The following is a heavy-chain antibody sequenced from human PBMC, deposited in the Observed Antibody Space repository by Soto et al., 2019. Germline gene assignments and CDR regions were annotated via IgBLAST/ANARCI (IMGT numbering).Heavy chain of an antibody. CDR2: ISSNSAYI. J-gene: IGHJ5*02. Sequence: GSLRLSCAASGFTFRSFTMNWVRQAPGKGLEWVSTISSNSAYIYYTDALRGRFTISRDNAKNSLHLQMNSLRAEDTAVYYCTRDASRDSSARGWFDPWGPGTLVTVS. CDR1: GFTFRSFT. CDR3: TRDASRDSSARGWFDP. D-gene: IGHD6-13*01. V-gene: IGHV3-21*01.